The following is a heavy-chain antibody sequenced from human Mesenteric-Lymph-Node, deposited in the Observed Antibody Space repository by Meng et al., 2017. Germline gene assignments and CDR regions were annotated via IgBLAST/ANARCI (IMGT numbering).Heavy chain of an antibody. CDR3: AILIQYYYRSGFGERSPGHCHDY. V-gene: IGHV1-69*05. Sequence: SVKVSCKASGDTFSSYAISWVRQAPGQGLEWMGGIIPNFGTANYAQKFQGRVTITTDESTSTAYMELSSLRSEDTAVYYCAILIQYYYRSGFGERSPGHCHDYWGQGTLVTVSS. D-gene: IGHD3-10*01. CDR2: IIPNFGTA. J-gene: IGHJ4*02. CDR1: GDTFSSYA.